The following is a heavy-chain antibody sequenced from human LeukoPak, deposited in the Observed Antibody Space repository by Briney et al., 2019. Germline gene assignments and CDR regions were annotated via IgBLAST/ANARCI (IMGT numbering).Heavy chain of an antibody. Sequence: GASVKVSCKASGYTFTGHYMHWVRQAPGQGLEWMGWINPNSGGTNYAQKFQGRVTMTRDTSISTAYMELSRLRSDDTAVYYCAREGYYDSSGYYFGYWGQGTLVTVS. V-gene: IGHV1-2*02. CDR3: AREGYYDSSGYYFGY. J-gene: IGHJ4*02. CDR1: GYTFTGHY. CDR2: INPNSGGT. D-gene: IGHD3-22*01.